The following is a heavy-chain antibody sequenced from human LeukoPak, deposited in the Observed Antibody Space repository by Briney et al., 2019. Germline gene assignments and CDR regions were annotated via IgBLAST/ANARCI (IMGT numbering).Heavy chain of an antibody. Sequence: SQTLSLTCTVSGGSISIGDYSWTWIRQTRGQGLEWIGNIYNTGSTHFNPSLRSRLSLSLDTSKNQFSLKLNSVTAADTAVYYCARGYSDYSLGYWGQGSLVIVSS. J-gene: IGHJ4*02. CDR3: ARGYSDYSLGY. D-gene: IGHD4-11*01. CDR1: GGSISIGDYS. V-gene: IGHV4-30-4*01. CDR2: IYNTGST.